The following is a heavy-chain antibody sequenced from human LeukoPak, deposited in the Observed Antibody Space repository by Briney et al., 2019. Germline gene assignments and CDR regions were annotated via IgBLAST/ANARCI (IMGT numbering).Heavy chain of an antibody. Sequence: SETLSLTCAVSGYSISSGYYWGWIRPPPGKGLEWIGSVYHSGTTYYSPSLKSRVTISLDTSKNQFSLKVNPVTAADTAVYYCARQMTTATTGVDWFDPWGQGTLVTVSS. V-gene: IGHV4-38-2*01. CDR1: GYSISSGYY. D-gene: IGHD4-17*01. J-gene: IGHJ5*02. CDR3: ARQMTTATTGVDWFDP. CDR2: VYHSGTT.